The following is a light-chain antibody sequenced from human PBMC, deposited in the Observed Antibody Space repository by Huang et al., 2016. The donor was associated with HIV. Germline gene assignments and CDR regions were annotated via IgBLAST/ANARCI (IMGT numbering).Light chain of an antibody. Sequence: DIQMTQFPSSLSASVGDRVNITCRASQNINYFLNWFQQKPGKAPKLLIYTASFLQSGVPSRFSGSGSGTDFTLTISSLQPEDFSTYYCQQVNSFPFTFGPGTKVDIK. CDR2: TAS. V-gene: IGKV1-39*01. CDR1: QNINYF. CDR3: QQVNSFPFT. J-gene: IGKJ3*01.